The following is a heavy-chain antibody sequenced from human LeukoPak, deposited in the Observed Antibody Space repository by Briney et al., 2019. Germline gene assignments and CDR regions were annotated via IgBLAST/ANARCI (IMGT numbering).Heavy chain of an antibody. J-gene: IGHJ4*02. CDR1: GYTFTGYY. CDR3: ASEASYSSSFADY. CDR2: INPNSGGT. V-gene: IGHV1-2*02. D-gene: IGHD6-6*01. Sequence: ASVKVSCKASGYTFTGYYIHWVRQAPGQGLEWMGWINPNSGGTNYAQKFQGRVTMTRDTSISTAYMELSRLRSDDTAVYYCASEASYSSSFADYWGQGTLVTVSS.